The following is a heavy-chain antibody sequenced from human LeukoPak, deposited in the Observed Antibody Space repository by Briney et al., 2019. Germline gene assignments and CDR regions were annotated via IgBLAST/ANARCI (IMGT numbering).Heavy chain of an antibody. D-gene: IGHD2-15*01. V-gene: IGHV3-21*01. CDR3: AREVASVVVAATLDWFDP. CDR1: AFTFSSYS. J-gene: IGHJ5*02. Sequence: GGSLRLSCAASAFTFSSYSMNWVRQAPGKGLEWVSSISSSGSYIYYADSVKGRFTISRDNAKNSLYLQMNSLRAEDTAVYYCAREVASVVVAATLDWFDPWGQGTLVTVSS. CDR2: ISSSGSYI.